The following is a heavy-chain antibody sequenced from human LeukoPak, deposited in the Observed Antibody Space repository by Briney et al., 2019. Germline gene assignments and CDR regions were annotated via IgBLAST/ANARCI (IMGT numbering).Heavy chain of an antibody. D-gene: IGHD3-22*01. V-gene: IGHV3-21*01. J-gene: IGHJ4*02. CDR3: ARRDSSGMLGGSIDY. CDR2: ISSSSSYI. CDR1: GFTFSSYS. Sequence: GGSLRLSCAASGFTFSSYSMNWVRQAPGKGLEWVSSISSSSSYIYYADSVKGRLTISRDNAKNSLYLQMNSLRAEDTAVYYCARRDSSGMLGGSIDYWGQGTLVTVSS.